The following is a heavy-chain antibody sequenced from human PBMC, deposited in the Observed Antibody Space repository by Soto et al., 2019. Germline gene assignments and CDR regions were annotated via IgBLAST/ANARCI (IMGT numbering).Heavy chain of an antibody. Sequence: QVQLVESGGGVVQPGRSLRLSCAASGFSFSSYGMHWVRQAPGKGLEWVAVISYDGSNKDYADSVKGRFTISRDNSKNTLYVQMNSLRAEDTAVYYCAKDQLSTIFGVVNYYYYMDVWGKGTTVTVSS. CDR1: GFSFSSYG. CDR2: ISYDGSNK. D-gene: IGHD3-3*01. V-gene: IGHV3-30*18. CDR3: AKDQLSTIFGVVNYYYYMDV. J-gene: IGHJ6*03.